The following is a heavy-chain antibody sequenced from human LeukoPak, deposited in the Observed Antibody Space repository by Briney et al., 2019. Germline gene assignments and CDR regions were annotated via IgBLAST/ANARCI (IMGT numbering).Heavy chain of an antibody. CDR2: LYSGGSA. V-gene: IGHV3-53*05. CDR1: GFSVSTRY. CDR3: ARGGGAGFEY. Sequence: AGGSLRLSCAASGFSVSTRYMNWVRQAPGKGLEWVSVLYSGGSAYYAGSVKGRFTISRDNSANILYLQMNSLTINDTAVYYCARGGGAGFEYWGQGTLVTVSS. J-gene: IGHJ4*02.